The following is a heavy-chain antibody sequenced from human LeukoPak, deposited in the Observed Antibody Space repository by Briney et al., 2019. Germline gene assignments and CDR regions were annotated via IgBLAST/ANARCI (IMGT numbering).Heavy chain of an antibody. CDR3: VRDRARGSYDY. CDR1: GFTFSNIA. CDR2: ISGSAGSA. D-gene: IGHD3-10*01. Sequence: GGTLRLSCAASGFTFSNIAMTWVRQAPGKGPEWVSSISGSAGSAYYADSVKGRFTTSRDNSKNTVYLQMNSLRADDTAMYFCVRDRARGSYDYWGQGALVTVSS. V-gene: IGHV3-23*01. J-gene: IGHJ4*02.